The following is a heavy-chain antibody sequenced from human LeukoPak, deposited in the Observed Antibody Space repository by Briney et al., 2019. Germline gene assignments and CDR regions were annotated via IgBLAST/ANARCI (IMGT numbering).Heavy chain of an antibody. CDR3: ARACSNYDILTGYYTPSDAFDI. D-gene: IGHD3-9*01. J-gene: IGHJ3*02. Sequence: SETLSLTCTVSGGSISSYYWSWIRQPAGKGLEWIGRIYTSESTNYNPSLQSRVTMSVDTSKNQFSLKLSSVTAADTAVYYCARACSNYDILTGYYTPSDAFDIWGQGTMVTVSS. CDR2: IYTSEST. V-gene: IGHV4-4*07. CDR1: GGSISSYY.